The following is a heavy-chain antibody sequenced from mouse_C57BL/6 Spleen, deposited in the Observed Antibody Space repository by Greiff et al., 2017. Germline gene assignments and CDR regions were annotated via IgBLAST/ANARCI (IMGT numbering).Heavy chain of an antibody. CDR3: TRDSRYGHYFDY. D-gene: IGHD1-1*02. CDR1: GFTFSSYA. J-gene: IGHJ2*01. V-gene: IGHV5-9-1*02. Sequence: EVKLVESGEGLVKPGGSLKLSCAASGFTFSSYAMSWVRQTPEKRLEWVAYISSGGDYIYYADTVKGRFTIARDTARNTLYLQMSSLKSEDTAMYYCTRDSRYGHYFDYWGQGTTLTVSS. CDR2: ISSGGDYI.